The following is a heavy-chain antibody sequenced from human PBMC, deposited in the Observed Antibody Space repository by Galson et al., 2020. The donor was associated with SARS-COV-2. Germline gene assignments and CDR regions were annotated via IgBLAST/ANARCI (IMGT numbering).Heavy chain of an antibody. J-gene: IGHJ6*02. CDR3: ARAFPPYCSGGSCYVYYYYYYGMDV. D-gene: IGHD2-15*01. V-gene: IGHV3-30*04. CDR1: GFTFSSYA. Sequence: GGSLRLSCAASGFTFSSYAMHWVRQAPGKGLEWVAVISYDGSNKYYADSVKGRFTISRDNSKNTLYLQMNSLGAEDTAVYYCARAFPPYCSGGSCYVYYYYYYGMDVWGQGTTVTVSS. CDR2: ISYDGSNK.